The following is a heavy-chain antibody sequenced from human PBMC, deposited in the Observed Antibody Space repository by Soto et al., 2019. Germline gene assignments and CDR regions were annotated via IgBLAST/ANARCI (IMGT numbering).Heavy chain of an antibody. CDR3: ARRGLIYSNSWYLFDP. D-gene: IGHD6-13*01. CDR2: VYYSGST. V-gene: IGHV4-39*01. Sequence: SETLSLTCTVSGGSISGSSYYWGWIRQPPGKGLEWIGSVYYSGSTYYNPSLKSRVTISVDTSNNQFSLKLSSVTAADTALYYCARRGLIYSNSWYLFDPWGQGTLVTVSS. CDR1: GGSISGSSYY. J-gene: IGHJ5*02.